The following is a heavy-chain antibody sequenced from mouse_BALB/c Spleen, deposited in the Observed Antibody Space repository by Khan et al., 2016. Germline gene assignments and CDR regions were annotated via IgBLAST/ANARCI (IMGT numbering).Heavy chain of an antibody. Sequence: QVQLKESGPGLVQPSQSLSITCTVAGFSLTSYGVHWVRQSPGKGLEWLGVIWSGGSTDYNAAFISRLSISKDNSKSQVFFKMNSLQANDTAIYYCTYGNWVDYWGQGTSVTVSA. CDR1: GFSLTSYG. CDR3: TYGNWVDY. CDR2: IWSGGST. J-gene: IGHJ4*01. V-gene: IGHV2-2*02. D-gene: IGHD2-1*01.